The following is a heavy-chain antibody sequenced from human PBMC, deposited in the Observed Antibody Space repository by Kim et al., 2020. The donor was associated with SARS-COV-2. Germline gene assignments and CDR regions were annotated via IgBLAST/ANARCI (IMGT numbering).Heavy chain of an antibody. V-gene: IGHV3-30*01. J-gene: IGHJ4*02. D-gene: IGHD6-13*01. CDR3: ARERLSSWYYFDY. Sequence: SAAPGTGRLTIPRDNSKNTLYLQMNSLRAEDTAVYYCARERLSSWYYFDYWGQGTLVTVSS.